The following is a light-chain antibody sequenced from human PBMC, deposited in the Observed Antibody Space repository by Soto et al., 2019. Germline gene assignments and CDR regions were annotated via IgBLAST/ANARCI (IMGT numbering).Light chain of an antibody. CDR2: GAS. CDR3: QQYGSSPRT. Sequence: EIVLTQSPGTLSLSAGERATLSCRASQSVFSSSLAWFQQKPGQAPRLLIYGASSRATGIPDRFSSSGSGTDFTLTISSLEPEDFAVYYCQQYGSSPRTFGQGTKVEFK. J-gene: IGKJ1*01. CDR1: QSVFSSS. V-gene: IGKV3-20*01.